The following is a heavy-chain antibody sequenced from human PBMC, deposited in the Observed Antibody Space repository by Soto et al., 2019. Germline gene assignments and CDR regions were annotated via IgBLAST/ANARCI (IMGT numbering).Heavy chain of an antibody. CDR1: GYTFTGYY. CDR3: ARGYGDYDFWSGDFSHYYSYMDV. J-gene: IGHJ6*03. Sequence: GASVKVSCKASGYTFTGYYMHWVRQAPGQGLEWMGWINPNSGGTNYAQKFQGWVTMTRDTSISTAYMELSRLRSDDTAVYYCARGYGDYDFWSGDFSHYYSYMDVWGKGTTVTVAS. V-gene: IGHV1-2*04. D-gene: IGHD3-3*01. CDR2: INPNSGGT.